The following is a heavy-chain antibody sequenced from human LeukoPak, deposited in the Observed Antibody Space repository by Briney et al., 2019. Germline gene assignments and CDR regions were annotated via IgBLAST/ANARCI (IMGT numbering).Heavy chain of an antibody. CDR3: AREGGFYGDYYYYMDV. Sequence: PSETLSLTCTVSGGSISSGSYCWSWIRQPAGKGLEWIGRIYTSGSTNYNPSLKSRVTISVDTSKNQFSLKLSSVTAADTAVYYCAREGGFYGDYYYYMDVWGKGTTVTISS. V-gene: IGHV4-61*02. CDR1: GGSISSGSYC. J-gene: IGHJ6*03. D-gene: IGHD4-17*01. CDR2: IYTSGST.